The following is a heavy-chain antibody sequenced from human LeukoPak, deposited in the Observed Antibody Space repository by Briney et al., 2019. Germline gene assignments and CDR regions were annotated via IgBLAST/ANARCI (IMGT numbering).Heavy chain of an antibody. V-gene: IGHV4-59*08. J-gene: IGHJ6*02. CDR3: ARGGRQADPQGYYYYTMDV. D-gene: IGHD3-16*01. CDR2: IYHSGSA. CDR1: GASINSYP. Sequence: SETLSLTCTVSGASINSYPWTWIRQPPGKGLEWIGYIYHSGSANYNPSLKSRVTISVDTSMNQISLKMNSVTAADTAVYYCARGGRQADPQGYYYYTMDVWGQGTTVTVSS.